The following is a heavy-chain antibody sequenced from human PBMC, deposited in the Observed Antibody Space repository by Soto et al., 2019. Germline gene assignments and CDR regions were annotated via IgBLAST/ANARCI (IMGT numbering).Heavy chain of an antibody. D-gene: IGHD6-13*01. CDR3: AREFIADKSHFDY. J-gene: IGHJ4*02. V-gene: IGHV3-30*03. CDR2: ISYDGSNK. CDR1: GFTFSSYG. Sequence: PGGSLRLSCAASGFTFSSYGMHWVRQAPGKGLEWVAVISYDGSNKYYADSVKGRFTISRDNSKNTLYLQMNSLRAEDTAVYYCAREFIADKSHFDYWGQGTLVTVSS.